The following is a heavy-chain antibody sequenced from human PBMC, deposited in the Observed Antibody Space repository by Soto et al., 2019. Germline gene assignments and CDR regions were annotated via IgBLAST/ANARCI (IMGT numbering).Heavy chain of an antibody. J-gene: IGHJ6*02. CDR3: ARLAGTFYFNDMDV. V-gene: IGHV1-69*12. CDR2: VIPILGPT. CDR1: GGTFSTYA. D-gene: IGHD1-1*01. Sequence: QVQLVQSGAEVKKPGSSVKVSCKASGGTFSTYAISWVRQAPGQGLECMGGVIPILGPTNHAQRVQGRVTLAADESTGTAYMELSSLRSEDTAVFFCARLAGTFYFNDMDVWGHGTTVTVSS.